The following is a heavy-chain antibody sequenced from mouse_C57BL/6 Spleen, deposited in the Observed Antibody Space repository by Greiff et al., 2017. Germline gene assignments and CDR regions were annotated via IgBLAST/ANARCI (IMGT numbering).Heavy chain of an antibody. Sequence: QVQLKQSGAELVKPGASVKLSCKASGYTFTSYWMQWVKQRPGQGLEWIGEIDPSDSYTNYNQKFKGKATLTVDTSSSTAYMQLSSLTSEDSAVYYCARAHGRDYFDYWGQGTTLTVSS. J-gene: IGHJ2*01. D-gene: IGHD1-1*02. V-gene: IGHV1-50*01. CDR1: GYTFTSYW. CDR3: ARAHGRDYFDY. CDR2: IDPSDSYT.